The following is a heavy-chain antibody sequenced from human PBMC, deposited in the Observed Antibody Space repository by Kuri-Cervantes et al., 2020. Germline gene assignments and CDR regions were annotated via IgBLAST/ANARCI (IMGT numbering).Heavy chain of an antibody. J-gene: IGHJ5*02. CDR1: GFTFTSSA. CDR3: ARFFVQWLPRGGWFDP. D-gene: IGHD6-19*01. V-gene: IGHV1-58*01. Sequence: SVKVFCKASGFTFTSSAVQWVRQARGQRLVWIGWIVVGSGNTNYAEKFQERVTITRDMSTSTAYMEMSSLRSDDTAVYYCARFFVQWLPRGGWFDPWGQGTLVTVSS. CDR2: IVVGSGNT.